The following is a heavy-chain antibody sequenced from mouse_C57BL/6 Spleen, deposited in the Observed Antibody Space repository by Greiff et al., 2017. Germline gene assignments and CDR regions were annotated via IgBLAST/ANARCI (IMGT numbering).Heavy chain of an antibody. J-gene: IGHJ1*03. CDR3: AREEITTVVATEWYFDV. CDR1: GYTFTSYW. D-gene: IGHD1-1*01. V-gene: IGHV1-69*01. CDR2: IDPSDSYT. Sequence: VQLQQPGAELVMPGASVKLSCKASGYTFTSYWMHWVKQRPGQGLEWIGEIDPSDSYTNYTQKFKGKSTLTVDKSSSTAYMQLSSLTSEDSAVYYCAREEITTVVATEWYFDVWGTGTTVTVSS.